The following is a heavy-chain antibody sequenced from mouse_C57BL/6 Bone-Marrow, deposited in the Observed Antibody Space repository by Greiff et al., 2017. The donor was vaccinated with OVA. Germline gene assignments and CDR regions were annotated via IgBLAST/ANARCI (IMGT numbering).Heavy chain of an antibody. J-gene: IGHJ1*03. V-gene: IGHV1-82*01. CDR2: IYPGDGDT. CDR1: GYAFSSSW. Sequence: QVQLKQSGPELVKPGASVKISCKASGYAFSSSWMNWVKQRPGKGLEWIGRIYPGDGDTNYNGKFKGKATLTADKSSSTAYMQLSSLTSEDSAVYFCARCSSHWYFDVWGTGTTVTVSS. CDR3: ARCSSHWYFDV. D-gene: IGHD1-1*01.